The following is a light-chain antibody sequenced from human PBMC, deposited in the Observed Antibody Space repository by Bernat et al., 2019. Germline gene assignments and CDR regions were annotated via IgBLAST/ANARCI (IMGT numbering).Light chain of an antibody. CDR1: QSVSSSY. CDR2: GAS. CDR3: QQYGSSPLIT. V-gene: IGKV3-20*01. Sequence: EIVLTQSPGTLSLSPGERATLSCRASQSVSSSYLAWYQQKHGQAPRLLIYGASSRATGIPDRFSGSGSGTDFTLTISRLEPEDFAVYYCQQYGSSPLITFGQGTRLESK. J-gene: IGKJ5*01.